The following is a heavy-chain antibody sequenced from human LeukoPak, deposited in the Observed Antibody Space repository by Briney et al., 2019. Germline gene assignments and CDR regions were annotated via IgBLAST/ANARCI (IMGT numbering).Heavy chain of an antibody. CDR3: ARGGSRVISSSDFDF. Sequence: SETLSLTCTVSGGSFSSYYWNWIRQSPGKGLEWIGYIYYTGSTNYNPSLKGRVTLSVDTSNNLFSLRLRSVTAADTAVYYCARGGSRVISSSDFDFWGQGILVTVSS. CDR2: IYYTGST. J-gene: IGHJ4*02. CDR1: GGSFSSYY. V-gene: IGHV4-59*01. D-gene: IGHD6-6*01.